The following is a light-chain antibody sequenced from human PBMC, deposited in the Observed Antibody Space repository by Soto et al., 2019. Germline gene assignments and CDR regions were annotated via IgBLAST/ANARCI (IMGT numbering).Light chain of an antibody. V-gene: IGKV3-15*01. CDR2: GAS. Sequence: EIVMTQSPATLSVSPGERATLSCRASQSVSSNFAWYQQKPGQAPRLLIYGASTRATGIPARFSGSGSGTEFALKISGMQSEAFAVYYCQKYNNWPYTFGQGTKLEIQ. CDR3: QKYNNWPYT. J-gene: IGKJ2*01. CDR1: QSVSSN.